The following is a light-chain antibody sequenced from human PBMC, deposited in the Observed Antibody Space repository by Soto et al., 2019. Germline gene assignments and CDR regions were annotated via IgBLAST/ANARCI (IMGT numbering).Light chain of an antibody. V-gene: IGLV3-21*02. CDR2: DDS. CDR1: NIGSKS. Sequence: SYELTQPPSVSVAPGQTARITCGGNNIGSKSVHWYQQKTGQAPVLVVYDDSDRPSGIPERFSGSNSVNTATLTISRVEAGDEADYYCQVWDSSSDHPYVFGTGTKLTVL. CDR3: QVWDSSSDHPYV. J-gene: IGLJ1*01.